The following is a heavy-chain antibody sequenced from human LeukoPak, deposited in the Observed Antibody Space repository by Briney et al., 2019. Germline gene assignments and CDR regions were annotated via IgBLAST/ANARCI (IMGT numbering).Heavy chain of an antibody. CDR3: TTASQWLVRYAFDI. CDR2: IKSKTDGGTT. Sequence: GGSLRLSCAASGFTFSSYAMSWVRQAPGKGLEWVGRIKSKTDGGTTDYAAPVKGRFTISRDDSKNTLYLQMNSLKTEDTAVYYCTTASQWLVRYAFDIWGQGTMVTVSS. CDR1: GFTFSSYA. D-gene: IGHD6-19*01. J-gene: IGHJ3*02. V-gene: IGHV3-15*01.